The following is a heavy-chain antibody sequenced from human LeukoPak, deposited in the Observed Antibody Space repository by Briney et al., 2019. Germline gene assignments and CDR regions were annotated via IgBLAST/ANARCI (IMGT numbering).Heavy chain of an antibody. CDR3: AKAGEVTYYYDSSGYQALDY. CDR2: ISGSGGST. J-gene: IGHJ4*02. CDR1: GFTFSSYA. V-gene: IGHV3-23*01. D-gene: IGHD3-22*01. Sequence: GGSLRLSCAASGFTFSSYAMSWVRQAPGKGLEWVSAISGSGGSTYYADSVKGRFTISRDNSKNTLYLQMNSLRAEDTAVYYCAKAGEVTYYYDSSGYQALDYWGQGTLVTVSS.